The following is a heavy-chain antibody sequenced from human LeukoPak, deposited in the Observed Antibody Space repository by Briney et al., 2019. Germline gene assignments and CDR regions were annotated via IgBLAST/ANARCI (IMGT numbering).Heavy chain of an antibody. J-gene: IGHJ6*03. CDR1: GFTFSSYG. D-gene: IGHD2-2*02. CDR3: ASVGYCSSTSCYNYYYMDV. Sequence: GRSLRLSCAASGFTFSSYGMHWVRQAPGKGLEWVAVIWYDGSNKYYADSVEGRFTISRDNSENTLYLQMNSLRAEDTAVYYCASVGYCSSTSCYNYYYMDVWGKGTTVTVSS. V-gene: IGHV3-33*01. CDR2: IWYDGSNK.